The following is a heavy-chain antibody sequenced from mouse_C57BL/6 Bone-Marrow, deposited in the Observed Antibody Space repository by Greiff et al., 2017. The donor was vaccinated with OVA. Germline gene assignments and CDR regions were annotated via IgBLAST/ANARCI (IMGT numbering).Heavy chain of an antibody. Sequence: QVQLKQPGAELVRPGTSVKLSCKASGYTFTSYWMHWVKQRPGQGLEWIGVIDPSDSYTNYNQKFKGKATLTVDTSSSTAYMQLSSLTSEDSAVYYCARTARWLLRYWYFDVWGTGTTVTVSS. J-gene: IGHJ1*03. CDR3: ARTARWLLRYWYFDV. CDR1: GYTFTSYW. CDR2: IDPSDSYT. D-gene: IGHD2-3*01. V-gene: IGHV1-59*01.